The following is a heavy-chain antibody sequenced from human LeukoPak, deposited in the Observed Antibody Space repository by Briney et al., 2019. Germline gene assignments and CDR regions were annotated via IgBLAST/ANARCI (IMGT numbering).Heavy chain of an antibody. J-gene: IGHJ1*01. CDR3: AKASRVSAVKYFQH. CDR2: IYSGGST. Sequence: PGGSLRLSCAASGFTVSSNYMSRVRQAPGKGLEWVSVIYSGGSTYYADSVKGRFTISRDNSKNTLYLQMNSLRAEDTAVYYCAKASRVSAVKYFQHWGQGTLVTVSS. D-gene: IGHD6-6*01. V-gene: IGHV3-53*01. CDR1: GFTVSSNY.